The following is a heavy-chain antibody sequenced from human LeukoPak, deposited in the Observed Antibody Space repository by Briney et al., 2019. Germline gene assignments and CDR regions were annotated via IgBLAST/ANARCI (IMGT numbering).Heavy chain of an antibody. D-gene: IGHD6-19*01. CDR3: AKEGAASSGWYGDAFDI. J-gene: IGHJ3*02. CDR1: GFTVSNKY. Sequence: GGSLRLSCAASGFTVSNKYMSWVRQAPGRGLEWVSAISGSGGSTYYADSVKGRFTISRDNSKNTLYLQMNSLRAEDTAVYYCAKEGAASSGWYGDAFDIWGQGTMVTVSS. CDR2: ISGSGGST. V-gene: IGHV3-23*01.